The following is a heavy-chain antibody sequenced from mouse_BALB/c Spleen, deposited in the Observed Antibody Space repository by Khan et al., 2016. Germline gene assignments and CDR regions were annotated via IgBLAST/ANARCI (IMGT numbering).Heavy chain of an antibody. CDR2: ISYSGST. CDR1: GYSIPSGYG. Sequence: EVQLQESGPGLVKPSQSLSLTCTVTGYSIPSGYGWNWIRQFPGNKLEWMGYISYSGSTNYNPSLKSRISITRDTSQNQFFLQLNSVTTEDTATYYCARTARIKYWGQGTTLTVSS. J-gene: IGHJ2*01. V-gene: IGHV3-2*02. D-gene: IGHD1-2*01. CDR3: ARTARIKY.